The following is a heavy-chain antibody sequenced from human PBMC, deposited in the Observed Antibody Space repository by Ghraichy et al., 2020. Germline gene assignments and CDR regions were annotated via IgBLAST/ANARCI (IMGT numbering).Heavy chain of an antibody. V-gene: IGHV1-69*13. CDR2: IIPIFGTA. D-gene: IGHD4-17*01. CDR1: GGTFSSYA. Sequence: SVKVSCKASGGTFSSYAISWVRQAPGQGLEWMGGIIPIFGTANYAQKFQGRVTITADESTSTAYMELSSLRSEDTAVYYCARCGSGDYVPADIWGQGTMVTVSS. J-gene: IGHJ3*02. CDR3: ARCGSGDYVPADI.